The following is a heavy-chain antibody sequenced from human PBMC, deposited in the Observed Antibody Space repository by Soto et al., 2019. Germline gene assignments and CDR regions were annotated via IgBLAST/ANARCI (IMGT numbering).Heavy chain of an antibody. CDR3: ARDYCSSTSCHPYYFDY. D-gene: IGHD2-2*01. J-gene: IGHJ4*02. CDR2: IKQDGSEK. V-gene: IGHV3-7*01. Sequence: PGGSLRLSCAASGFTFSSYWMSWVRQAPGKGLEWVANIKQDGSEKYYVDSVKGRFTISRDNAKNSLYLQMNSLRAEDTAVYYCARDYCSSTSCHPYYFDYWGQGTLVTVSS. CDR1: GFTFSSYW.